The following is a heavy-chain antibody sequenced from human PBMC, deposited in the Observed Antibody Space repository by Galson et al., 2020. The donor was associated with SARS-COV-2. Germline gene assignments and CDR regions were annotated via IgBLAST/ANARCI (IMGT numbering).Heavy chain of an antibody. Sequence: GESLKISCAASGFTFSSYEMNWVRQAPGKGLEWVSYISSSGSTIYYADSVKGRFTISRDNANNSLYLHLNSLRDEDTAVYYCAREVPFRLWGQGTLVTVSS. CDR3: AREVPFRL. D-gene: IGHD3-9*01. CDR2: ISSSGSTI. CDR1: GFTFSSYE. J-gene: IGHJ4*02. V-gene: IGHV3-48*03.